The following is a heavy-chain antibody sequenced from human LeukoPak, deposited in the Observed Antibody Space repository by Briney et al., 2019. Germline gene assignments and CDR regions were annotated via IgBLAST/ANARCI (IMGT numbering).Heavy chain of an antibody. J-gene: IGHJ4*02. Sequence: SETLSLTCTVSGGSISSYYWSWIRQPPGKGLEGIGYIYYSGSTNYNPSLMSRVTISVDTSKNQFSLKLSSVTAADTAVYYCAGEYSRGTTHFDYWGQGTLVTVSS. CDR2: IYYSGST. CDR1: GGSISSYY. V-gene: IGHV4-59*01. D-gene: IGHD6-13*01. CDR3: AGEYSRGTTHFDY.